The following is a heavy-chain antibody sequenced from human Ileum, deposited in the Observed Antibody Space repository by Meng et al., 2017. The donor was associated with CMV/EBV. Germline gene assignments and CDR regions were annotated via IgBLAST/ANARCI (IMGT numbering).Heavy chain of an antibody. D-gene: IGHD3-3*01. V-gene: IGHV3-7*01. J-gene: IGHJ6*02. CDR1: GFTFSSYW. CDR2: IKQDGSEK. CDR3: ARDKVAFWSGYPYYYYGMDV. Sequence: GGSLRLSCAASGFTFSSYWMSWVRQAPGKGLEWVANIKQDGSEKYYVDSVKGRFTISRDNAKTSLYLQMNSLRAEDKAVYYCARDKVAFWSGYPYYYYGMDVWGQGTTVTVSS.